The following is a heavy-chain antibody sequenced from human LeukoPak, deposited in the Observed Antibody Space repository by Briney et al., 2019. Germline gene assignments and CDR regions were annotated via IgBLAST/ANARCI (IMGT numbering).Heavy chain of an antibody. CDR3: ARTQLWLRNWFDP. V-gene: IGHV4-30-2*01. D-gene: IGHD5-18*01. CDR1: GGSISSGGYS. CDR2: IYHSGST. J-gene: IGHJ5*02. Sequence: SETLSLTCAVSGGSISSGGYSWSWIRQPPGKGLEWIGYIYHSGSTYYNPSLKSRVTISVDTSKNQFSLKLSSVTAADTAVYYCARTQLWLRNWFDPWGQGTLVTVSS.